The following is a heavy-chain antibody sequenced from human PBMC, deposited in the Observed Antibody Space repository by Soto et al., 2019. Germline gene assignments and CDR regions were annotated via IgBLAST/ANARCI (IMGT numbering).Heavy chain of an antibody. CDR2: INTDGSVA. CDR3: ARVGSDYSHSGVIDY. CDR1: GLTFRSYW. Sequence: GGSLILSCAASGLTFRSYWMHWVRQAPGKGLVWVSRINTDGSVAMYVDSVRGRFTISRDNAKNSLSLQMNSLRAEDTAVYYCARVGSDYSHSGVIDYWGQGTLVTVSS. J-gene: IGHJ4*02. V-gene: IGHV3-74*03. D-gene: IGHD1-26*01.